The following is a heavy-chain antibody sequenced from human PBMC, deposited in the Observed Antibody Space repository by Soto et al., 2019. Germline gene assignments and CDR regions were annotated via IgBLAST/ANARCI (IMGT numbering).Heavy chain of an antibody. CDR1: GFTCGDNA. Sequence: QPGGALRLSCAVRGFTCGDNAMHWVRQGPEKGLECVSGITWKSDIGYADSVKGRFTISRDNAENSLYLQMNSLRAEDTAVYYCAKDNRVVVVAATLDYWGQGTLVSVSS. CDR3: AKDNRVVVVAATLDY. CDR2: ITWKSDI. D-gene: IGHD2-15*01. J-gene: IGHJ4*02. V-gene: IGHV3-9*01.